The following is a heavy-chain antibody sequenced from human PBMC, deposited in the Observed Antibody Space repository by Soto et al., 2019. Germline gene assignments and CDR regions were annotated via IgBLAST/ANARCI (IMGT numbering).Heavy chain of an antibody. V-gene: IGHV3-23*01. D-gene: IGHD3-9*01. J-gene: IGHJ5*02. CDR2: ISGSGGST. CDR3: AKDWPGYSPANWLDP. Sequence: GGSLRLSCAASGFPFSSYAMSWVRQAPGKGLEWVSSISGSGGSTYYADSVKGRFTISRDNSKNTLDLQMNSLRAEDTAVYYCAKDWPGYSPANWLDPWGQGTLVTVSS. CDR1: GFPFSSYA.